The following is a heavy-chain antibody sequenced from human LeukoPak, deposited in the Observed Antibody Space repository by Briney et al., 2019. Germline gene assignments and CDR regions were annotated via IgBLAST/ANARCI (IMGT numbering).Heavy chain of an antibody. CDR3: ARAVVVARGLMAYFDY. V-gene: IGHV1-69*04. CDR1: GGTFSFYA. CDR2: IIPIPGMA. Sequence: SVKVSCKASGGTFSFYAINWVRQAPGQGLEWMGRIIPIPGMANYAQKFQGRVTITADSSTSTAYMEVSSLRSEDTAVYYCARAVVVARGLMAYFDYWGQGTLATVSS. J-gene: IGHJ4*02. D-gene: IGHD3-10*01.